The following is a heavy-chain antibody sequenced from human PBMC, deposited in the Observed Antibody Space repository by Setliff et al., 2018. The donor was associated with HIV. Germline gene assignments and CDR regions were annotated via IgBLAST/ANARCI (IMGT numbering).Heavy chain of an antibody. Sequence: SETLSLTCTVSGGSISSGSYCWSWIRQPAGKGLEWIGRFYTSGSTNYNPSLKSRVTISVDTSKNQFSLKLSSVTAADTAVYYCARVYTGSGSFPFDYWGQGTLVTVSS. CDR2: FYTSGST. CDR1: GGSISSGSYC. J-gene: IGHJ4*02. D-gene: IGHD3-10*01. CDR3: ARVYTGSGSFPFDY. V-gene: IGHV4-61*02.